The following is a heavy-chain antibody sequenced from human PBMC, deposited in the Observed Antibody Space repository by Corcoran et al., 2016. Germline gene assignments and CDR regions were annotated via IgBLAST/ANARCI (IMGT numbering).Heavy chain of an antibody. Sequence: EVQLLESGGGLVQPGGSLRLSCAASGFTFSSYAMNWVRQAPGKGLEWVSAVSGSGGSTYYADSVKGRFTISRDNSKNTLYLQMNSLRAEETAVYYCAKIYGSGSHDAFDIWGQGTMVTVSA. CDR3: AKIYGSGSHDAFDI. V-gene: IGHV3-23*01. J-gene: IGHJ3*02. CDR2: VSGSGGST. CDR1: GFTFSSYA. D-gene: IGHD3-10*01.